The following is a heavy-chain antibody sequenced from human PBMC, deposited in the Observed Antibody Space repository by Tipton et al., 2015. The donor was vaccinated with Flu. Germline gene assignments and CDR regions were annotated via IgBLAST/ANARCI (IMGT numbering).Heavy chain of an antibody. CDR3: ARDVAVVVAATNNWFDP. J-gene: IGHJ5*02. D-gene: IGHD2-15*01. V-gene: IGHV3-33*01. Sequence: SLRLSCAASGFTFNSYGIHWVRQAPGKGLEWVAVILYDGNKKYYADSVKGRFTISRDNSKNTVDLQMNSLRAEDTAVYYCARDVAVVVAATNNWFDPWGQGTLVTVSS. CDR1: GFTFNSYG. CDR2: ILYDGNKK.